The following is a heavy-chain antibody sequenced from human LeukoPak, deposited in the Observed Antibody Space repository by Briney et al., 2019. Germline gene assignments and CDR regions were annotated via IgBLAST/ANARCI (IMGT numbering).Heavy chain of an antibody. CDR2: ISGSGVTT. J-gene: IGHJ4*02. CDR3: AREGGGDCYDCPFDY. D-gene: IGHD2-21*02. CDR1: GFTFSSYG. V-gene: IGHV3-23*01. Sequence: GGTLRLSCAASGFTFSSYGLSWVRQAPGKGLEWVSAISGSGVTTYYADSVQGRFTISRDNSKNTLYLQMNSLRADDTAVYYCAREGGGDCYDCPFDYWGQGTLVTVSS.